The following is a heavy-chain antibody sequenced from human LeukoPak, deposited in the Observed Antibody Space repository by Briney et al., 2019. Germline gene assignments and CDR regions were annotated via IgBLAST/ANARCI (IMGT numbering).Heavy chain of an antibody. CDR1: GVSISGYY. V-gene: IGHV4-4*07. CDR3: AREVDPSVPTLVD. CDR2: IHSSGIT. D-gene: IGHD2-8*02. J-gene: IGHJ4*02. Sequence: SETLSLTCSVSGVSISGYYWTWIRQPAGGGLEWIGRIHSSGITNYNRSIQSRVTMSLDTSKNEVSLRLTSVTAADTAMYFCAREVDPSVPTLVDWGQGPLVTVSS.